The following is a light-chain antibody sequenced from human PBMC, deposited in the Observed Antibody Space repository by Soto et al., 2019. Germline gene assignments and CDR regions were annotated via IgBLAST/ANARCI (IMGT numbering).Light chain of an antibody. CDR2: DAS. V-gene: IGKV3-11*01. J-gene: IGKJ4*01. CDR3: QQRTNRLT. Sequence: DIVLTQSPATLSLSPGERATISCRASQSISTYLAWYQQKPGQAPRLLIYDASNRATGIPARFSGSGSGADSTLTSSSLEPEDFAVYYCQQRTNRLTVGGGTKVEIK. CDR1: QSISTY.